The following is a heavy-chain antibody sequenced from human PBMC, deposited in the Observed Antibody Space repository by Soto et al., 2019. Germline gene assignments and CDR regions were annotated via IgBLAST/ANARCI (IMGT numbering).Heavy chain of an antibody. J-gene: IGHJ3*02. CDR3: ATSTQDDAFDI. CDR2: IWYDGSNK. Sequence: QVQLVESGGGVVQPGRSLRLSCAASGFTFSSYGMHWVRQAPGKGLEWVAVIWYDGSNKYYADSVKGRFTISRDNSNNTLYLHMNSLRAEDTAVYYCATSTQDDAFDIWGQGTMVTVSS. V-gene: IGHV3-33*01. D-gene: IGHD2-2*01. CDR1: GFTFSSYG.